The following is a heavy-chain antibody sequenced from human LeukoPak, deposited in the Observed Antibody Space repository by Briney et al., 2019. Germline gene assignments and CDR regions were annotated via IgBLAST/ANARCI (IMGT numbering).Heavy chain of an antibody. J-gene: IGHJ4*02. CDR3: ARELLGAYRYSSGWYDY. CDR2: TRNKANSYTT. CDR1: GFTFSDHY. V-gene: IGHV3-72*01. Sequence: GGSLSLSCAASGFTFSDHYMDWVRQAPGKGLEWVGRTRNKANSYTTGYAASVKGRFTISRDDSKNSLYLQMNSLKTEDTAVYYCARELLGAYRYSSGWYDYWGQGTLVTVSS. D-gene: IGHD6-19*01.